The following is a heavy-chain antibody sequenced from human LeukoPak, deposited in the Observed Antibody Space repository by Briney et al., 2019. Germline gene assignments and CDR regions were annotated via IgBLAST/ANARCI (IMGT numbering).Heavy chain of an antibody. V-gene: IGHV1-46*01. D-gene: IGHD2-2*01. J-gene: IGHJ6*03. CDR3: AKGRPIVVVPDDYYYMDV. CDR2: INPSGGST. Sequence: ASVKVSCKASGYTFTSYYMHWVRQAPGQGLEWMGIINPSGGSTSYAQKFQGRVTMTRDTSTSTVYMELSSLRSEDTAVYYCAKGRPIVVVPDDYYYMDVWGKGTTVTVSS. CDR1: GYTFTSYY.